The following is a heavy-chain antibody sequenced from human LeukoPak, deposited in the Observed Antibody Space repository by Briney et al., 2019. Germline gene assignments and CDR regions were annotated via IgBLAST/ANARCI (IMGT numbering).Heavy chain of an antibody. V-gene: IGHV1-8*01. CDR1: GYTFTSYD. D-gene: IGHD6-19*01. CDR3: ARATSGWLDDAFDI. CDR2: MNPNSGNT. Sequence: ASVKVSCKASGYTFTSYDINWVRQATGQGLEGMGWMNPNSGNTGYEQKFQGRVTMTRNTSISTAYMELSSLRSEDTAVYYCARATSGWLDDAFDIWGQGTMVTVSS. J-gene: IGHJ3*02.